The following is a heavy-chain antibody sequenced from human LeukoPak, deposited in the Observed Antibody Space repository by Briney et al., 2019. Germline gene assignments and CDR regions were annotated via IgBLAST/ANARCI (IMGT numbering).Heavy chain of an antibody. D-gene: IGHD6-13*01. CDR2: ISSSSSYI. CDR3: ARAGTPQDSSSWYLGDYFDY. CDR1: GFTFSSYS. V-gene: IGHV3-21*01. J-gene: IGHJ4*02. Sequence: GGSLRLSCAASGFTFSSYSMNWVRQAPGKGLEWVSSISSSSSYIYYADSVKGRFTISRANAKKSLYLQMNSLRAEDTAVYYCARAGTPQDSSSWYLGDYFDYWGQGTLVTVSS.